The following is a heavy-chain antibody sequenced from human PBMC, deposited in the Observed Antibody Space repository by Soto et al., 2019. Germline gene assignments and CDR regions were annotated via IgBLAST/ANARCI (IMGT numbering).Heavy chain of an antibody. V-gene: IGHV3-48*01. CDR2: ISSSSST. D-gene: IGHD6-19*01. J-gene: IGHJ4*02. CDR3: SKDRSGWYVGYFDY. CDR1: GFTFSSNS. Sequence: SGFTFSSNSMNWVRQAPGKGLEWISYISSSSSTIYADSVKGRFTISRDNAKNMLYLQMNSLRAEDTAVYYCSKDRSGWYVGYFDYWGQGTLVTVSS.